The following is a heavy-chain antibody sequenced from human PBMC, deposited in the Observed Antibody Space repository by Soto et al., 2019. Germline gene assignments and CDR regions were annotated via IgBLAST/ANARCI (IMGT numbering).Heavy chain of an antibody. CDR1: GFPFSSYS. D-gene: IGHD6-13*01. V-gene: IGHV3-21*01. Sequence: EVQLVESGGGLVKPGGSPRLSCAASGFPFSSYSMNWVRQAPGKGLEWVSSISSSSSYIYHADSVKGRFTISRDNAKNSLYLQMNSLRDEDTAVYYCARDLFSSSWYVVDYWGQGTLVTVSS. J-gene: IGHJ4*02. CDR2: ISSSSSYI. CDR3: ARDLFSSSWYVVDY.